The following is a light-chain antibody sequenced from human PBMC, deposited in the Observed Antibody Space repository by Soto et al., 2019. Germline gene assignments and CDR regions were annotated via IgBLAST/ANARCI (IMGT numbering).Light chain of an antibody. V-gene: IGLV2-23*01. CDR2: EGN. CDR3: CSYAGSFTYV. Sequence: VLTHPASVSRSPGQSITISRTRTSRDVGNYNLVSWYQQHPGKAPKFMIFEGNKRPSGLSNRFSGSKSGNTASLTISGLQAEDEADYDCCSYAGSFTYVFGTGTKVTVL. CDR1: SRDVGNYNL. J-gene: IGLJ1*01.